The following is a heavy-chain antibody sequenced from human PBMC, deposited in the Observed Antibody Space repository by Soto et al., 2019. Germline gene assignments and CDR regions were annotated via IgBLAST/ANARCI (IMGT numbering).Heavy chain of an antibody. CDR3: ATDYGGNSGIDY. CDR2: FDPEDGET. J-gene: IGHJ4*02. CDR1: GYTLTELS. D-gene: IGHD4-17*01. Sequence: ASVKVSCKVSGYTLTELSMHCVRQAPGKGLEWMGGFDPEDGETIYAQKFQGRVTMTEDTSTDTAYMELSSLRSEDTAVYYCATDYGGNSGIDYWGQGTLVTVSS. V-gene: IGHV1-24*01.